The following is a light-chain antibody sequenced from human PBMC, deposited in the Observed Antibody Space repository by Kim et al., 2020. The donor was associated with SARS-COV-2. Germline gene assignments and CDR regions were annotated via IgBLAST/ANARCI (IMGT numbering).Light chain of an antibody. CDR3: QQYDIVPLT. V-gene: IGKV1-33*01. CDR1: QDIRNF. CDR2: DAS. J-gene: IGKJ4*01. Sequence: DIQMTQSPSSLSASLRDRVTITYQASQDIRNFLNWYQQKPGSAPKLLIYDASNLETGVPSRFSGSGSGTEFTFTITSLQPEDVATYYCQQYDIVPLTFGGGTKVDIK.